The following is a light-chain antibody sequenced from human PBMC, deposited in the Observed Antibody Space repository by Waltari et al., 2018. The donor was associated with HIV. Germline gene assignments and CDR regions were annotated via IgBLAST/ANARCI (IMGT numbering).Light chain of an antibody. CDR3: QQRSNWPFT. J-gene: IGKJ5*01. CDR1: QSVSSY. Sequence: EIVLTQSPATLSLSPGERATLSCRASQSVSSYLAWYQQKPGQAPRLLIYDASNRATGIPARFSGSGSVTDFTLTISSLEPEDFAVYYCQQRSNWPFTFGQGTRLEIK. V-gene: IGKV3-11*01. CDR2: DAS.